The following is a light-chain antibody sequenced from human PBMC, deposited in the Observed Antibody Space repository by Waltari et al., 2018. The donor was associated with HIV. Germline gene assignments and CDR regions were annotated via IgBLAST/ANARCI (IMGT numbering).Light chain of an antibody. CDR1: SSTLGSTT. CDR2: SNN. J-gene: IGLJ2*01. Sequence: QSLLTQPPPASGTPGQLVTHSCSGSSSTLGSTTSNCNQQLPGTAPKLLIYSNNQRPSGVPDRFSGSKSGTSASLAISGLQSEDEADYYCAAWDDSLNGHVVFGGGTKLTVL. V-gene: IGLV1-44*01. CDR3: AAWDDSLNGHVV.